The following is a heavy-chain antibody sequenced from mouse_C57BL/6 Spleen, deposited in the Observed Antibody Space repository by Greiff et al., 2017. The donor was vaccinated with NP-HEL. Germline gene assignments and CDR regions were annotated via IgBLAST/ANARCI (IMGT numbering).Heavy chain of an antibody. Sequence: QVQLKESGAELARPGASVKLSCKASGYTFTSYGISWVKQRPGQGLEWIGEIYPRSGNTYYNEQFKGQATLTADKSASTAYMELRSLTSEDSAVYFCSRSGTTVGTTDYWGQGTTLTVSS. CDR2: IYPRSGNT. CDR1: GYTFTSYG. D-gene: IGHD1-1*01. V-gene: IGHV1-81*01. CDR3: SRSGTTVGTTDY. J-gene: IGHJ2*01.